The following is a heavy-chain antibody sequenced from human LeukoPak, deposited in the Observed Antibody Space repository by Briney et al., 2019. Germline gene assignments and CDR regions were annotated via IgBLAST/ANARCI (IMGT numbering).Heavy chain of an antibody. CDR3: ASGGFNWNDPTDY. Sequence: GGSLRLSCAASGVTFSSYSMNWVRQAPGKGLEWVSSISSSSSYIYYADSVKGRFTISRDNAKSSVYLQMNSLRAEDTAGYYCASGGFNWNDPTDYWGQGTLVTVSS. CDR2: ISSSSSYI. V-gene: IGHV3-21*01. CDR1: GVTFSSYS. D-gene: IGHD1-20*01. J-gene: IGHJ4*02.